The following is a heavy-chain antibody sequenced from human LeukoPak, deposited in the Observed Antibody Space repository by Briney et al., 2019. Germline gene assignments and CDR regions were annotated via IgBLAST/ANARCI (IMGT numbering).Heavy chain of an antibody. CDR3: ARGRSITLLRGVAMSDGFDI. V-gene: IGHV3-21*01. J-gene: IGHJ3*02. Sequence: PGGSLRLSCAASGFTFSTYSMNWVRQAPGKGLEWVSFTDTTTSYIYYGDSVKGRFTISRDNAKNSLYLQMNGLRAEDTAVYYCARGRSITLLRGVAMSDGFDIWGQGAMVTVSS. CDR2: TDTTTSYI. CDR1: GFTFSTYS. D-gene: IGHD3-10*01.